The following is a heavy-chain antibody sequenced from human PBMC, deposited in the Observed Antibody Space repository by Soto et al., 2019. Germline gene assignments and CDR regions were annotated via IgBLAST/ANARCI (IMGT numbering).Heavy chain of an antibody. CDR3: ARNRGYSGYEPPGY. Sequence: PSETLSLTCTVSGGSISSYYWSWIRQPPGKGLEWIGYIYYSGSTNYNPSLKSRVTISVDTSKNQFSLKLSSVTAADTAVYYCARNRGYSGYEPPGYWGQGTLVTVS. V-gene: IGHV4-59*08. J-gene: IGHJ4*02. D-gene: IGHD5-12*01. CDR2: IYYSGST. CDR1: GGSISSYY.